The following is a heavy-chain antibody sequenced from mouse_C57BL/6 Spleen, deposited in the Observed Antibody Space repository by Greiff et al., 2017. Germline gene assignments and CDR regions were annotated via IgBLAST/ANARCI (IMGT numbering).Heavy chain of an antibody. J-gene: IGHJ2*01. CDR3: AREDYGSSCVY. V-gene: IGHV1-82*01. CDR2: IYPGDGDT. D-gene: IGHD1-1*01. CDR1: GYAFSSYW. Sequence: VQLQQSGPELVKPGASVKISCKASGYAFSSYWMTWVKQRPGKGLEWIGRIYPGDGDTNYNEKFKSKSTLTVDKSSITAYMQISSLTSVDSAVLYCAREDYGSSCVYWGQGTTLTVSS.